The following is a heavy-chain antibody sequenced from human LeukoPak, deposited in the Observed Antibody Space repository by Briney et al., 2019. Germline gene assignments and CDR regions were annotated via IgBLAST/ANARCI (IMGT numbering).Heavy chain of an antibody. CDR1: GGSVRSYY. V-gene: IGHV4-4*07. CDR3: ARDCCYGSALYYFDY. D-gene: IGHD3-10*01. Sequence: SETLSLTCTVSGGSVRSYYWSWIRQPAGKGLEWIGRLHTSGGTNYNPSLKSRVTISVDRSKNQFSLKLSSVTAADTAVYYCARDCCYGSALYYFDYWGQGTLVTVSS. CDR2: LHTSGGT. J-gene: IGHJ4*02.